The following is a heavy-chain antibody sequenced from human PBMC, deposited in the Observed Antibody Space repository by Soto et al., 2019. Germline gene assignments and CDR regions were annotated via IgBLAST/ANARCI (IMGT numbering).Heavy chain of an antibody. CDR3: ARDVPPPDY. CDR1: GYTFSSYA. V-gene: IGHV1-18*01. Sequence: QVQLVQSGAEVKKPGASVKVSCKASGYTFSSYAFSWVRQAPGQGLEWMGWISAYNGNTNNAKKXQXXXTXXTDTSTSTAYMELRSLRSDDTAVYYCARDVPPPDYWGQGTLVTVSS. J-gene: IGHJ4*02. CDR2: ISAYNGNT.